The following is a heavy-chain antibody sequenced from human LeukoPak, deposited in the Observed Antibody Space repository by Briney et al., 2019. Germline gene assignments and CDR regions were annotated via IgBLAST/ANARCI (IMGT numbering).Heavy chain of an antibody. V-gene: IGHV3-48*01. CDR1: GFTFSSYS. D-gene: IGHD1-26*01. Sequence: PGGSLRLSCAASGFTFSSYSMNWVRQAPGEGLEWVSYISSLSGTIYYADSVKGRFTISRDNAKNTLYLQMNSLRAEDTAVYYCAKGNRMQWELYWYFDLWGRGTLVTVSS. J-gene: IGHJ2*01. CDR2: ISSLSGTI. CDR3: AKGNRMQWELYWYFDL.